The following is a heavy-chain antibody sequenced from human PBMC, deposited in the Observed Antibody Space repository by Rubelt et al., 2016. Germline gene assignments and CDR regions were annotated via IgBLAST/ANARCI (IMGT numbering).Heavy chain of an antibody. V-gene: IGHV4-39*01. Sequence: GKGLEWIGSIYYSGSTYYNPSLKSRVTISVDTSKNQFSLKLSSVTAADTAVYYCATSDYDFWSGDAFDIWGQGTMVTVSS. CDR3: ATSDYDFWSGDAFDI. D-gene: IGHD3-3*01. CDR2: IYYSGST. J-gene: IGHJ3*02.